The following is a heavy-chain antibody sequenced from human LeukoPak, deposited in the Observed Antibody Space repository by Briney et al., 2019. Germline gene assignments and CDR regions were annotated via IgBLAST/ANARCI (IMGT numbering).Heavy chain of an antibody. Sequence: GGSLRLSCAASGFTFSSYSMNWVRQAPGKGLEWVSSISSSSYIYYADSVKGRFTISRDNAKNSLYLQMNSLRAEDTAVYYCARGAIGYSGTGAFDIWGQGTTVTVSS. CDR3: ARGAIGYSGTGAFDI. D-gene: IGHD5-12*01. CDR1: GFTFSSYS. V-gene: IGHV3-21*01. CDR2: ISSSSYI. J-gene: IGHJ3*02.